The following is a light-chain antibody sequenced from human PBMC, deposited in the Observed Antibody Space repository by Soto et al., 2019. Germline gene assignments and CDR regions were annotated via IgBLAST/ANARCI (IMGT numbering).Light chain of an antibody. CDR3: SSYTSSSTTYV. J-gene: IGLJ1*01. CDR1: SSDVGGYNY. CDR2: EVT. Sequence: QSVLTQPASVSGSPGQSISISCTGTSSDVGGYNYVSWYQQHPGQAPRLMIYEVTNRPSGVSNRFSGSKSGNTASLTIPGLQADDEADYYCSSYTSSSTTYVFGTGTKLTVL. V-gene: IGLV2-14*01.